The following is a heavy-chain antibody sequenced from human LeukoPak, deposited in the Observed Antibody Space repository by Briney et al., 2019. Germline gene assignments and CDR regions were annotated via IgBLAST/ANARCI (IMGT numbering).Heavy chain of an antibody. V-gene: IGHV3-64D*06. CDR2: ISSNGGST. CDR1: GFTFSSYA. D-gene: IGHD3-10*01. CDR3: VNSGSGSYTGP. Sequence: GGSLRLSCSASGFTFSSYAMHWVRQAPGKGLEYVSAISSNGGSTYYADSVKGRFTISRDNSKNTLYLQMSSLRAEDTAVYYCVNSGSGSYTGPWGQGTLVTVSS. J-gene: IGHJ4*02.